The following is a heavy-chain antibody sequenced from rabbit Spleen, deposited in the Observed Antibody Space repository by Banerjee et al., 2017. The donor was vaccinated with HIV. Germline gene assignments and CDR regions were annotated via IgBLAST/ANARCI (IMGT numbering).Heavy chain of an antibody. Sequence: QEQLVESGGGLVQPEGSLTLTCTVSGFSFSSSYWICWVRQAPGKGLEWIACITGDSGGRTWYASWAKGRFTISKTSSTTVTLQMTSLTAADTATYFCARGSAAMTMVITGFYFNLWGPGTLVTVS. CDR3: ARGSAAMTMVITGFYFNL. CDR2: ITGDSGGRT. D-gene: IGHD2-1*01. V-gene: IGHV1S45*01. CDR1: GFSFSSSYW. J-gene: IGHJ4*01.